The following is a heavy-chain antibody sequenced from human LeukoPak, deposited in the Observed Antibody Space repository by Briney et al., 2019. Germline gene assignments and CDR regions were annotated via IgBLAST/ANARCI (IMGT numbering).Heavy chain of an antibody. J-gene: IGHJ6*02. CDR3: ARTDYDILTGYFYYYYYGMDV. Sequence: ASVTVSCKASGYTFTSYDINWVRQATGQGLEWMGWMNPNSGNTGYAQKFHGRVTMTRNTSISTAYMELSSLRSEDTAVYYCARTDYDILTGYFYYYYYGMDVWGQGTTVTVSS. CDR2: MNPNSGNT. V-gene: IGHV1-8*01. CDR1: GYTFTSYD. D-gene: IGHD3-9*01.